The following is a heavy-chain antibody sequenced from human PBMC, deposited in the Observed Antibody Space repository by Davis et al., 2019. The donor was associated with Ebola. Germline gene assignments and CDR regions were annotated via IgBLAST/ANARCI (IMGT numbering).Heavy chain of an antibody. CDR3: AKEKTTVTTFWYFDL. Sequence: PGGSLRLSCAASGLIFSSYGMHWVRQAPGKGLEWVTFISYDGRNKYYADSVKGRFTISRDNSKNTLYLQMNSLRAEDTAVYYCAKEKTTVTTFWYFDLWGRGTLVTVSS. CDR1: GLIFSSYG. CDR2: ISYDGRNK. D-gene: IGHD4-17*01. J-gene: IGHJ2*01. V-gene: IGHV3-30*18.